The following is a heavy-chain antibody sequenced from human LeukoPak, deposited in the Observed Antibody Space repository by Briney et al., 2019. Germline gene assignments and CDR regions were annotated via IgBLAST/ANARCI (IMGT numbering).Heavy chain of an antibody. Sequence: GGSLRLSCTASGFTFSSYAMHWVRQAPGKGLEWVSLISWDGGSTYYADSVKGRFTISRDNSKNSLYLQMNSLRAEDAALYYCAKEGSTGPLDYWGQGTLVTVSS. CDR3: AKEGSTGPLDY. CDR2: ISWDGGST. J-gene: IGHJ4*02. V-gene: IGHV3-43D*03. CDR1: GFTFSSYA.